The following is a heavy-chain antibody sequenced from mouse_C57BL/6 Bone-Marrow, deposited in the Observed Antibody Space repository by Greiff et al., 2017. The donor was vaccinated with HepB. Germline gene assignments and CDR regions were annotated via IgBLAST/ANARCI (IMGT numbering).Heavy chain of an antibody. Sequence: EVKLVESGGGLVQPGGSLKLSCAASGFTFSDYYMYWVRQTPEKRLEWVAYISNGGGSTYYPDTVKGRFTISRDNAKNTLYLQMSRLKSEDTAMYYCARRGGVIYYYGSSYWFAYWGQGTLVTVSA. J-gene: IGHJ3*01. CDR2: ISNGGGST. CDR3: ARRGGVIYYYGSSYWFAY. V-gene: IGHV5-12*01. CDR1: GFTFSDYY. D-gene: IGHD1-1*01.